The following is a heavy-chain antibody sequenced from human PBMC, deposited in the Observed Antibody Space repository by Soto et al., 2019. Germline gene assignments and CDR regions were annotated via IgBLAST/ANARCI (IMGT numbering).Heavy chain of an antibody. J-gene: IGHJ5*02. V-gene: IGHV1-18*01. CDR3: TRDRNWVDP. CDR1: GYTFINYD. CDR2: VSPSNGKT. Sequence: QVQLVQSGAEVKKPGASVKVSCKASGYTFINYDISWVRQAPGQGLEWMGWVSPSNGKTNYAEKFQGRLTLTTDTFTKTVEMELRSLRPDDTALYYCTRDRNWVDPWGQGTLVTVS.